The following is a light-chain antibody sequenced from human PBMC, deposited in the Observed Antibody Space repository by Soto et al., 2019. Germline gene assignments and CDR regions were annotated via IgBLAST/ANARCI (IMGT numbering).Light chain of an antibody. CDR2: GAS. CDR3: QQYNNWLRT. V-gene: IGKV3-15*01. Sequence: EIVMTQSPATLSVSPGERATLSCRASQSVRSNLAWYQQKPGQAPSLLIYGASTRASGIPARFSGSGSGTEFTLTISSLQSEDFAVYYCQQYNNWLRTFGQGTKVDIK. J-gene: IGKJ1*01. CDR1: QSVRSN.